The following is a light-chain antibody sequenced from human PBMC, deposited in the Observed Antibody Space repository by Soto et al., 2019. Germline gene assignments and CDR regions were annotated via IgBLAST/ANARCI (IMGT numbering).Light chain of an antibody. CDR1: SSDVGGYKF. CDR2: DVS. CDR3: CSFAGSHSVV. J-gene: IGLJ2*01. Sequence: QSALTQPRSVSGSPGQPVTISCTGTSSDVGGYKFVSWYQHHPGKAPKLMIYDVSERPSGVPGRFSGSKSGNTASLTISGLQAEDEAEYYCCSFAGSHSVVFGGGTKVTVL. V-gene: IGLV2-11*01.